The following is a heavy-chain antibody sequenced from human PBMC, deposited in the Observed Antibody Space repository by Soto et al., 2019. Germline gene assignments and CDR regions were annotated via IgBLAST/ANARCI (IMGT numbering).Heavy chain of an antibody. CDR2: IFSNDEK. Sequence: SGPTLVNPTETLTLTCTVSGFSLSNARMGVSWIRQPPGKALEWLAHIFSNDEKSYSTSLKSRLTISKDTSKSQVVLTMTNMDPVDTATYYCARTNRGLPYYYYYMDVWGKGTTVTVSS. CDR1: GFSLSNARMG. D-gene: IGHD6-25*01. V-gene: IGHV2-26*01. J-gene: IGHJ6*03. CDR3: ARTNRGLPYYYYYMDV.